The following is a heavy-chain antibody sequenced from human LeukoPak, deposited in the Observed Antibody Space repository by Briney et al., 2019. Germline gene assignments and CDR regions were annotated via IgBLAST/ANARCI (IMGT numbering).Heavy chain of an antibody. V-gene: IGHV4-34*01. Sequence: SETLSLTCAVYGGSFSGYYWSWIRQPPGKGLEWIGEINHSGSINYNPSLKSRVTISVDTSKNQFSLKLSSVTAADTAVYYCARGPGWFDPWGQGTLVTVSS. CDR3: ARGPGWFDP. CDR1: GGSFSGYY. CDR2: INHSGSI. J-gene: IGHJ5*02.